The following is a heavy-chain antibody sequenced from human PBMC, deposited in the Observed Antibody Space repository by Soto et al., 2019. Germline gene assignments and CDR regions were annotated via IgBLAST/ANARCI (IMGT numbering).Heavy chain of an antibody. CDR2: IGIANGHT. CDR3: GREEVYSSSYYATY. Sequence: ASVTVSCKASGYSFTSYNIHWVRQAPGQRLDWMGWIGIANGHTQYSQKFRGRVTITRDTSASTVYMELSSLEPEDMAVYYCGREEVYSSSYYATYWGQGTPVTVSS. CDR1: GYSFTSYN. V-gene: IGHV1-3*04. J-gene: IGHJ4*02. D-gene: IGHD6-13*01.